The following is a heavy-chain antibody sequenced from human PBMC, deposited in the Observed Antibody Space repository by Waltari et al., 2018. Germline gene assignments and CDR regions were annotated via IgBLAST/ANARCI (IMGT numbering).Heavy chain of an antibody. Sequence: QVQLQESGPGLVEPSETLSLTCAVSGYSISSGYYWGWIRQPPGKGLEWIGNIYHSGSTSYNPSLKSRVTISVDTSKNQFSLKLSSVTAADTAVYYCARAAAMHYYYMDVWGKGTTVTISS. CDR2: IYHSGST. V-gene: IGHV4-38-2*01. CDR3: ARAAAMHYYYMDV. J-gene: IGHJ6*03. D-gene: IGHD2-2*01. CDR1: GYSISSGYY.